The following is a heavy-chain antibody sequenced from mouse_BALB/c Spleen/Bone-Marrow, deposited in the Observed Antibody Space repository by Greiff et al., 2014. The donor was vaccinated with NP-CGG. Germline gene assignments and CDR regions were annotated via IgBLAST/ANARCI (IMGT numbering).Heavy chain of an antibody. V-gene: IGHV1-54*01. CDR1: GYAFTNYL. D-gene: IGHD1-2*01. Sequence: QVQLQQSGAELVRPGTSVKVSCKASGYAFTNYLIEWVKQRPGQGLEWIGVINPGSGGTNYNEKFKGKATLTADKSSSTAYMQLSSLTSDDSAVYFCAGGGDYGFMDYWGQGTSVTVSS. CDR3: AGGGDYGFMDY. J-gene: IGHJ4*01. CDR2: INPGSGGT.